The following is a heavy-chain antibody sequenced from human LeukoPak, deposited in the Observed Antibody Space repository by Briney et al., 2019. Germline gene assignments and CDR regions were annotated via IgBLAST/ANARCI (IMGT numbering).Heavy chain of an antibody. CDR2: INQDGSGK. CDR1: GFTFSQNW. D-gene: IGHD2-15*01. CDR3: ASSCAWAGMFDY. V-gene: IGHV3-7*01. J-gene: IGHJ4*02. Sequence: GGSLRLSCAASGFTFSQNWMTWVRQAPGKGLERVANINQDGSGKYYVDSVEGRFTISRDNAKNSLYLQMNSLRAEDTAVYYCASSCAWAGMFDYWGQGALGTVSS.